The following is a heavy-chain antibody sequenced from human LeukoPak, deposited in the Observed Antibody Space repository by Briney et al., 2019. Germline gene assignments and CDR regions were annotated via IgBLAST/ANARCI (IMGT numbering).Heavy chain of an antibody. J-gene: IGHJ6*03. CDR3: AKDSQYYDFWSRYNHYSFHYMDV. CDR1: GFPLRTYG. Sequence: GGSLRLSCAASGFPLRTYGMSWVRQAQGKGLEWVSGTPSGGDNTYYADSVKGRFTISRDNSENTLYLQINNLRAEDTAVYYCAKDSQYYDFWSRYNHYSFHYMDVWGKGTTVIVSS. D-gene: IGHD3-3*01. V-gene: IGHV3-23*01. CDR2: TPSGGDNT.